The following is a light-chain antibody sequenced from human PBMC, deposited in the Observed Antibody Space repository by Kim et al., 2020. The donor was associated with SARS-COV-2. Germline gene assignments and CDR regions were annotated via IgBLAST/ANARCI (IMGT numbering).Light chain of an antibody. Sequence: DIQMTQSPSTLSASVGVRVTITCRASQSISSWLAWYQQKPGKAPKLLIYKASSLESGVPSRFSGSGSGTEFTLTISSLQPDDFATYYCQQYNSYPYTFGQGTKLEI. CDR3: QQYNSYPYT. V-gene: IGKV1-5*03. J-gene: IGKJ2*01. CDR2: KAS. CDR1: QSISSW.